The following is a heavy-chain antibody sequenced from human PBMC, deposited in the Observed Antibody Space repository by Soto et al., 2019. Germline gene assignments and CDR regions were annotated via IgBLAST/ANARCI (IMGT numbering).Heavy chain of an antibody. CDR2: IYYSGST. J-gene: IGHJ4*02. D-gene: IGHD4-17*01. CDR3: ARRVSDGDRIDY. Sequence: QVQLQESGPGLVKPSQTLSLTCTVSGGSISSGGYYWSWIRQHPGKGLEWIGYIYYSGSTYYNPSLKRRVTISVDTSKNQCSLKLSSVTAADTAVYYCARRVSDGDRIDYWGQGTLVTVSS. V-gene: IGHV4-31*03. CDR1: GGSISSGGYY.